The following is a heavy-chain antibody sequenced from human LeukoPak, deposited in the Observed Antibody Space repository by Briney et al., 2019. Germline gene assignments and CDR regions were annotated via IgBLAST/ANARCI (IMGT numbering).Heavy chain of an antibody. V-gene: IGHV3-20*04. J-gene: IGHJ4*02. D-gene: IGHD3-3*01. Sequence: PGGSLLLSCAASGFTFVDVGMNWVRQVPGKGLEWGSGINWNGDNTGYADSVKGRFSISRDNSKNTLYLQMNSLRAEDTAVYYCASEIIFGSFDYWGQGTLVTVSS. CDR3: ASEIIFGSFDY. CDR1: GFTFVDVG. CDR2: INWNGDNT.